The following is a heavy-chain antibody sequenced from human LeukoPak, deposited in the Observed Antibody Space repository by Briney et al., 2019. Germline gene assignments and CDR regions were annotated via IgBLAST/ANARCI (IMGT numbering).Heavy chain of an antibody. CDR2: ISGNGGGT. J-gene: IGHJ4*02. CDR1: GFSLSSYL. Sequence: PGGSLRLSCAASGFSLSSYLMSWVRQAPGKGLEWVSTISGNGGGTYYADSVKGRFTISRDNSKNTLYLQMNSLRAEDRALYYCARRLCSGGSCSSFDYWGQGTLVTVSS. CDR3: ARRLCSGGSCSSFDY. V-gene: IGHV3-23*01. D-gene: IGHD2-15*01.